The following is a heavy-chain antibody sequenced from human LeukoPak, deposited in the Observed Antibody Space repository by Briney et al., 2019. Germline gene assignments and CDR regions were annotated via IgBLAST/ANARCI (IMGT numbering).Heavy chain of an antibody. CDR1: GFTFSNYD. CDR2: ISGSGGST. Sequence: PGRSLRLSCAASGFTFSNYDMHWVRQAPGKGLEWVSAISGSGGSTYYADSVKGRFTISRDNSKNTLYLQMNSLRAEDTAVYYCAKTRGSSGWVLDYWGQGTLVTVSS. V-gene: IGHV3-23*01. D-gene: IGHD6-19*01. CDR3: AKTRGSSGWVLDY. J-gene: IGHJ4*02.